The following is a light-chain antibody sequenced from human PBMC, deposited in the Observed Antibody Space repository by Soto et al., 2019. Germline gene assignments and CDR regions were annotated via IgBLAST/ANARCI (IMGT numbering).Light chain of an antibody. CDR1: QSISSW. V-gene: IGKV1-5*01. CDR3: DHYNHYWT. J-gene: IGKJ1*01. CDR2: DAS. Sequence: DIQMTQSPSPLSASVGDRVTITCRASQSISSWVAWYQQKPGKAPQVLIYDASSLESGVQSRFIGSGSGTEFSLTTSSLQIDDFATYYCDHYNHYWTVGQGTRVDIK.